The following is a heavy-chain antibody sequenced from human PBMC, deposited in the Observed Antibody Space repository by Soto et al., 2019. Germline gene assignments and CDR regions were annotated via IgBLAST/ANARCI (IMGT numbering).Heavy chain of an antibody. Sequence: GGALRLSCAASGFTFSNYWMHWVRQVPGKGLVWVSRVNGDGSSTFYADSVKGRFTISRDNAENTVFLQMNSLRAEDTAVYYCARDNWNTVWGQGTMVTVSS. J-gene: IGHJ3*01. CDR1: GFTFSNYW. V-gene: IGHV3-74*01. CDR3: ARDNWNTV. D-gene: IGHD1-20*01. CDR2: VNGDGSST.